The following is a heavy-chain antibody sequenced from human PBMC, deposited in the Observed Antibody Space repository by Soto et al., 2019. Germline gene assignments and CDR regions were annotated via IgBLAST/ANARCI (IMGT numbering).Heavy chain of an antibody. J-gene: IGHJ4*02. V-gene: IGHV1-69*02. CDR2: VNPIVSMS. D-gene: IGHD3-10*01. CDR1: GDTFNFYS. Sequence: QVQLVQSGAEVKRPGSSVKVSCKASGDTFNFYSINWVRQAPGLGLEWMGRVNPIVSMSNYAQKFQGRVTRTADKSTSTAYMELISLRSEDTAIYYCAGSYGSGYRAFDYWGQGALVTVSS. CDR3: AGSYGSGYRAFDY.